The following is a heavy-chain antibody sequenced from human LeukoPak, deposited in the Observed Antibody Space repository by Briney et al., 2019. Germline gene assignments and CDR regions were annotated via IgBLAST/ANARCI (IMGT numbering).Heavy chain of an antibody. V-gene: IGHV1-46*01. CDR3: AREERAIAALGRGALDY. J-gene: IGHJ4*02. Sequence: ASVKVSCKASGYTFTTYFIHWVRQAPGQGLEWMGIINISSGTTTNAQKFQGRVTMTRDTSTGIVYMELGSLRSDDTAVYYCAREERAIAALGRGALDYWGQGTLVTISS. D-gene: IGHD6-13*01. CDR2: INISSGTT. CDR1: GYTFTTYF.